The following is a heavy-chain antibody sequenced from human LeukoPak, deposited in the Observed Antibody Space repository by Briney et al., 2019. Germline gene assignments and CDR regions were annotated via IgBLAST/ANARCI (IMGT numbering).Heavy chain of an antibody. CDR2: INHSGST. D-gene: IGHD6-19*01. V-gene: IGHV4-34*01. CDR1: GGSISSYY. Sequence: SETLSLTCTVSGGSISSYYWSWIRQPPGKGLEWIGEINHSGSTNYNPSLKSRVTISVDTSKNQFSLKLSSVTAADTAVYYCARVASSGWYWGQGTLVTVSS. J-gene: IGHJ4*02. CDR3: ARVASSGWY.